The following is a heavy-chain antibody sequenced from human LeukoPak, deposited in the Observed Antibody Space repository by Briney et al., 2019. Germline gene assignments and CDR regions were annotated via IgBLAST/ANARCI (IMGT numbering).Heavy chain of an antibody. V-gene: IGHV1-69*01. CDR1: GGTFSSYA. J-gene: IGHJ5*02. CDR3: ARDQFPARALDP. CDR2: IIPIFGTA. Sequence: PVKVSCKASGGTFSSYAISWVRQAPGQGLEWMGGIIPIFGTANYAQKFQGRVTITADESTSIAYMELSSLRSEDTAVYYCARDQFPARALDPWGQGTLVTVSS.